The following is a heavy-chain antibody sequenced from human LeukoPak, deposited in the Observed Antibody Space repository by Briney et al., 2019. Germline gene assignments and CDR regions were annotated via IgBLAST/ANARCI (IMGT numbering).Heavy chain of an antibody. V-gene: IGHV3-15*01. CDR2: IKSKTDGGTT. CDR3: TTEYGGYSYGYVAFDI. Sequence: GGSLRLSCAASGFTFSNAWMSWVRQAPGKGLEWVGRIKSKTDGGTTDYAAPVKGRFTISRDDSKNTLNLQMDSLKTEDTAVYYCTTEYGGYSYGYVAFDIWGPGTMVTVSS. J-gene: IGHJ3*02. D-gene: IGHD5-18*01. CDR1: GFTFSNAW.